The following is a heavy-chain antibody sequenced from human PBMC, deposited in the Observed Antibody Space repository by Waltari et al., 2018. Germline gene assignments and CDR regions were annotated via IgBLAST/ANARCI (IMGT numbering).Heavy chain of an antibody. J-gene: IGHJ4*02. CDR1: GGSISSHY. CDR2: IYYSGRT. V-gene: IGHV4-59*11. D-gene: IGHD3-22*01. CDR3: ARVPVVSGYYHFDY. Sequence: QVQLQESGPGLVKPSETLSLTCTVSGGSISSHYWSWIRQPPGKGLEWIGYIYYSGRTNYNPSLKSRVTISVDTSKNQFSLKLSSVTAADTAVYYCARVPVVSGYYHFDYWGQGTLVTVSS.